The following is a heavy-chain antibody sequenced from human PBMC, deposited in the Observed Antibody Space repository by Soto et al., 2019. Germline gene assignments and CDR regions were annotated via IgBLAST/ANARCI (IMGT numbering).Heavy chain of an antibody. V-gene: IGHV1-2*04. CDR2: INPKSGGT. CDR1: GYSFTDYH. J-gene: IGHJ6*02. D-gene: IGHD2-8*01. Sequence: ASVKVSCKASGYSFTDYHIHWVRQAPGQGLEWLGRINPKSGGTSTAQKFQGWVTMTSDTSISTASMELTRLTSDDTATYYCARGDSTDRSNGVCSFFYNHDMDVWGQGTTVTVSS. CDR3: ARGDSTDRSNGVCSFFYNHDMDV.